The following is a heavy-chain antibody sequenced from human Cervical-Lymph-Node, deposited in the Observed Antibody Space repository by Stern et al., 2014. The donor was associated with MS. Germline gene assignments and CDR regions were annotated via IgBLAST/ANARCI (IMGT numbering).Heavy chain of an antibody. Sequence: QLQESGPGLVKPSETLSVTCTVSCDSISGYYWSWIRQPTGKGLEWIGYSHYSGSTNYNPSLKSRVTISVDTSKNQFSLKLSSVTAADTAVYYCARDKGMFFLWGQGTLVTVSS. CDR2: SHYSGST. J-gene: IGHJ4*01. CDR3: ARDKGMFFL. V-gene: IGHV4-59*01. D-gene: IGHD2/OR15-2a*01. CDR1: CDSISGYY.